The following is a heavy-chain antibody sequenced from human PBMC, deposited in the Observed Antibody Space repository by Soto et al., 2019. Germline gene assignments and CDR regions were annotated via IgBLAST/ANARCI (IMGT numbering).Heavy chain of an antibody. CDR1: GGSISRYY. CDR3: SRDLWGYCGTDCYPLDV. J-gene: IGHJ6*02. D-gene: IGHD2-21*02. V-gene: IGHV4-59*01. Sequence: QVQLQESGPGLVKPSETLSLTCTVSGGSISRYYWSWIRQPPGKGLEWIGYMYNTGSTVYNPSFKSRVTLSVNTSKNQFSLKLNSVTAADTAVYDYSRDLWGYCGTDCYPLDVLGQGTTVTVSS. CDR2: MYNTGST.